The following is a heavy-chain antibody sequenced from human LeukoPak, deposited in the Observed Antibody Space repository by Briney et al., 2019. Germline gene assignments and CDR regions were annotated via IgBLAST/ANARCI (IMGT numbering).Heavy chain of an antibody. CDR2: IYTSGST. CDR3: AREGVHSSSRPYYFDY. V-gene: IGHV4-61*02. J-gene: IGHJ4*02. CDR1: GGSISSGSYY. Sequence: SETLPLTCTVSGGSISSGSYYWSWIRQPAGKGLEWIGRIYTSGSTNYNPSLKSRVTISVDTSKNQFSLKLSSVTAADTAVYYCAREGVHSSSRPYYFDYWGQGTLVTVSS. D-gene: IGHD6-6*01.